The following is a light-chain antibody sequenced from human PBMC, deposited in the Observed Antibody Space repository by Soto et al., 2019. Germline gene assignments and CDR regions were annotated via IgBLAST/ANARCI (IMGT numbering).Light chain of an antibody. V-gene: IGKV3-20*01. CDR3: QHYGSSPPYT. Sequence: EIVLTQSPGTLSLSPGERATLSCRASQSVFSSTFLAWYQHKPGQAPRLLIYGASSRATGIPDRFSGSGSETDFTLTISRLEPEDFAVYYCQHYGSSPPYTFGQGTQLEIK. CDR1: QSVFSSTF. J-gene: IGKJ2*01. CDR2: GAS.